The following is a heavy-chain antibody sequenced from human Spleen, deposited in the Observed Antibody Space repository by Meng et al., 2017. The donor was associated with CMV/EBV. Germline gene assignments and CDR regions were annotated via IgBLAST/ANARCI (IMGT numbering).Heavy chain of an antibody. CDR1: FNIYS. V-gene: IGHV3-23*01. J-gene: IGHJ4*02. CDR3: TKTLSYYDFWSGHYYFDY. D-gene: IGHD3-3*01. Sequence: FNIYSLSWVRQAPGKGLEWVSAISGSGGSTYYAASVKGRFTISSDNSKNTLYLQMNSLRAEDTAVYYCTKTLSYYDFWSGHYYFDYWGQGTLVTVSS. CDR2: ISGSGGST.